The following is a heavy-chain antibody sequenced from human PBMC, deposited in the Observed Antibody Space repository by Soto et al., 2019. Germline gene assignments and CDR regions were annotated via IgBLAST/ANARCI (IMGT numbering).Heavy chain of an antibody. CDR1: GFTFSIYG. V-gene: IGHV3-30*18. Sequence: PGGSLRLSCAASGFTFSIYGMHWVRQAPDKGLEWVALISYDGSNQYYADSVKGRFTISRDNPKNTLFLQMNSLRADDTAVYYCAKDQASGQGSFDSWGQGTLVTVSS. J-gene: IGHJ4*02. CDR2: ISYDGSNQ. CDR3: AKDQASGQGSFDS.